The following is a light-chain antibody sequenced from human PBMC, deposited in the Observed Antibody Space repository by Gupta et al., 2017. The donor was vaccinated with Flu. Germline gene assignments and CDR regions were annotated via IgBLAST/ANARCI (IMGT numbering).Light chain of an antibody. V-gene: IGKV1-39*01. Sequence: DIQMTQSPSALPASVGDAVTITCQTSETISSYLNWFQQKPGKAPKLLIYAASNLQSGVPSRFSGGGSGADFTLTITNVQPEDFATYYCQQTDDTPYTFGQGTKVEI. J-gene: IGKJ2*01. CDR1: ETISSY. CDR3: QQTDDTPYT. CDR2: AAS.